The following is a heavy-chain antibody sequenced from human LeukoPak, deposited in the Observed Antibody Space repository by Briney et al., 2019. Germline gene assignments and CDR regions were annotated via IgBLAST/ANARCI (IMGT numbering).Heavy chain of an antibody. CDR1: GFTFSLYW. V-gene: IGHV3-48*01. J-gene: IGHJ6*03. Sequence: GGSLRLSCAASGFTFSLYWISWVRQTPGKGLEWVSYISSSSSTIYYTDSVKGRFTISRDNAKNSLYLQMYSLRAEDTAVYYCARDLYYDFWSGYPSYYYYMDVWSKGTTVTVSS. D-gene: IGHD3-3*01. CDR3: ARDLYYDFWSGYPSYYYYMDV. CDR2: ISSSSSTI.